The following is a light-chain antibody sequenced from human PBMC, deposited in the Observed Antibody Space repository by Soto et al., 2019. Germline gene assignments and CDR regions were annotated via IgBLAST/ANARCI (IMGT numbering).Light chain of an antibody. CDR3: QQYYIWNT. V-gene: IGKV3-15*01. CDR1: QSINNK. Sequence: EIVMTQSPATLSVSPGERATLSCRASQSINNKLAWYQQKPGQAPRLLMYDASTRASGIPARFTGSGSGTEFTLAISSLQSEDFAIYYCQQYYIWNTFGGGTRWIS. CDR2: DAS. J-gene: IGKJ4*01.